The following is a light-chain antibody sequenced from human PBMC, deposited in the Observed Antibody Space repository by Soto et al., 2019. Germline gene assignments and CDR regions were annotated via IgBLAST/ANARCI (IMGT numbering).Light chain of an antibody. CDR2: EVS. V-gene: IGLV2-14*01. J-gene: IGLJ3*02. CDR3: SSYTTISTHV. Sequence: QSVLTQPASVSGSLGQSITISCTGTSSDVGSYNYVSWYQQYPGRAPKLMIFEVSNRPSGVSNRFSGSKSGNTASLTISGLQAEDEADYYCSSYTTISTHVFGGGTQLTVL. CDR1: SSDVGSYNY.